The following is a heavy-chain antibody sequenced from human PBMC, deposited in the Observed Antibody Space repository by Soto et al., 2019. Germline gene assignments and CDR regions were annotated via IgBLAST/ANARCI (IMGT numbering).Heavy chain of an antibody. CDR3: AKDYYGSGSYYNVISPDY. D-gene: IGHD3-10*01. J-gene: IGHJ4*02. V-gene: IGHV3-23*01. CDR1: GFTFSSYA. Sequence: GGSLRLSCAASGFTFSSYAISWFRQAPGKGLEWVSGISSSAGRTYYADSVKGRFTISRDNSKNTLYLQMNSLRVEDTAVYYCAKDYYGSGSYYNVISPDYWGQGTLVTVSS. CDR2: ISSSAGRT.